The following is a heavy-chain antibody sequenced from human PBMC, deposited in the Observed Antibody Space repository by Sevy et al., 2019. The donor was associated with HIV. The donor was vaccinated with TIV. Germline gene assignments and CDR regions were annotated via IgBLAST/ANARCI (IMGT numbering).Heavy chain of an antibody. Sequence: GGSLRLSCSASGFIFNTYAMTWVRQAPGKGLDWVSTISPSGGSTYYADSVRGRFSISRDNSKNTVYLEMNSLRAEDTAVYYCAKEAHWGFDPWGQGTLVTVSS. V-gene: IGHV3-23*01. CDR2: ISPSGGST. CDR3: AKEAHWGFDP. D-gene: IGHD3-16*01. CDR1: GFIFNTYA. J-gene: IGHJ5*02.